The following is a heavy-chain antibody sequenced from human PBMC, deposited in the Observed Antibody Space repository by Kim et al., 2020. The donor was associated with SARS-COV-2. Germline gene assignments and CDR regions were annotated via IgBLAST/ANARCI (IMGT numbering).Heavy chain of an antibody. D-gene: IGHD3-9*01. V-gene: IGHV1-46*01. CDR2: INPSGGST. CDR1: GYTFTSYY. CDR3: AREKGTIRYFDWSGITYYFDY. J-gene: IGHJ4*02. Sequence: ASVKVSCKASGYTFTSYYMHWVRQAPGQGLEWMGIINPSGGSTSYAQKFQGRVTMTRDTSTSTVYMELSSLRSEDTAVYYCAREKGTIRYFDWSGITYYFDYWGQGTLVTVSS.